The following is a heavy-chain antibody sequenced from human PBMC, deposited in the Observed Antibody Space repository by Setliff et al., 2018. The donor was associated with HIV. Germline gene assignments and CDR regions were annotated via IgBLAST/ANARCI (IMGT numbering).Heavy chain of an antibody. CDR2: IYYSGST. CDR3: ARHGSNWFDP. D-gene: IGHD3-10*01. V-gene: IGHV4-39*01. Sequence: PSETLSLTCTVSGGSISSSSNYWGWIRQPPGKGLEWIGNIYYSGSTYYNPSLKSRVTISVDMSKNQFSLRLGSVTAADTAVYYCARHGSNWFDPWGQGTQVTVS. CDR1: GGSISSSSNY. J-gene: IGHJ5*02.